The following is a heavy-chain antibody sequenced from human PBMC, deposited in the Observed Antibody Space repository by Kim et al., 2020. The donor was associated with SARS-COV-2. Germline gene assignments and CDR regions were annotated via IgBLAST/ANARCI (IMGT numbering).Heavy chain of an antibody. D-gene: IGHD2-15*01. CDR2: ITYSGSNK. CDR1: GFTFSNYA. V-gene: IGHV3-30*04. J-gene: IGHJ4*02. Sequence: GGSLRLSCAASGFTFSNYAMHWVRQAPGKGLEWVAVITYSGSNKYHADSVKGRFTISRDNSKNTLYLQMNSLRAEDTAVYYCASYLGGSYSFSLDYWGQG. CDR3: ASYLGGSYSFSLDY.